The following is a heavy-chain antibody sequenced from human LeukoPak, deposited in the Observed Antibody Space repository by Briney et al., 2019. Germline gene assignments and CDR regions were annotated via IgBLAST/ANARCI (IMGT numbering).Heavy chain of an antibody. V-gene: IGHV3-21*01. CDR2: ISSSSSYI. CDR3: ARKETIQTYFDY. J-gene: IGHJ4*02. Sequence: PGGSLRLSCSASGFTFGSYNMNWVRQAPGKGLEWVSSISSSSSYIYYADSVKGRFTISRDNAKNSLYLQMNSLRAEDTAVYYCARKETIQTYFDYWGQGTLVTVSS. D-gene: IGHD5-24*01. CDR1: GFTFGSYN.